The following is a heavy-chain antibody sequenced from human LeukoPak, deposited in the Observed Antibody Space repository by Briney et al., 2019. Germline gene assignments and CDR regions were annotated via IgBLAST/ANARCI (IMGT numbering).Heavy chain of an antibody. Sequence: SETLSLTCAVYGGSFSGYYWSWIRQPPGKGLEWIGEINHSGSTNYNPSLKSRVTISVDTSKNQFSLKLSSVTAADTAVYYCARRHWNYSFDYWGQGTLVTVSS. CDR1: GGSFSGYY. V-gene: IGHV4-34*01. CDR3: ARRHWNYSFDY. D-gene: IGHD1-7*01. CDR2: INHSGST. J-gene: IGHJ4*02.